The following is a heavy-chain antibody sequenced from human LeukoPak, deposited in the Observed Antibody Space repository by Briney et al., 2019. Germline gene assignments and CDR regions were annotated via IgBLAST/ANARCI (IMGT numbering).Heavy chain of an antibody. CDR2: INPKSGAA. V-gene: IGHV1-2*02. J-gene: IGHJ4*02. D-gene: IGHD6-13*01. CDR1: GYTFTGYG. Sequence: GASVKVSGKASGYTFTGYGISWVRQAPGQGLEGLGWINPKSGAADYAQQFRGRVTMTRDTSINTDYMEMKRVTSDDTAVYYCARGAEAETSPLDFWGQGTLVIVS. CDR3: ARGAEAETSPLDF.